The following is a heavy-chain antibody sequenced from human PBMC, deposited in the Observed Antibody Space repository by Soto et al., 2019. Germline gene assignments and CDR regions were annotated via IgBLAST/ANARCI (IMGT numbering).Heavy chain of an antibody. Sequence: SETLSLTCTVSGGSISSSSYYWGWIRQPPGKGLEWIGSIYYSGSTYYNPSLKSRVTISVDTSKNQFSLKLSSVTAADTAVYYCARLKSIEDYYYYYMDVWGKGTTVTVSS. D-gene: IGHD6-6*01. J-gene: IGHJ6*03. CDR1: GGSISSSSYY. V-gene: IGHV4-39*01. CDR2: IYYSGST. CDR3: ARLKSIEDYYYYYMDV.